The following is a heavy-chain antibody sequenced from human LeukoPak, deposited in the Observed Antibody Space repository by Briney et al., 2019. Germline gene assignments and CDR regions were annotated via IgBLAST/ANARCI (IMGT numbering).Heavy chain of an antibody. J-gene: IGHJ4*02. V-gene: IGHV1-69*06. CDR3: AIARYSGYSFFDY. CDR2: IIPIFGRG. Sequence: GSSGKVSCKASGGTFTSYGISWVRQAPGQGLEGMGGIIPIFGRGNYAQKVQGRVTIPADKSTSTAYMELSSLRSEDTAVYYCAIARYSGYSFFDYWGQGPLVTVSS. D-gene: IGHD5-12*01. CDR1: GGTFTSYG.